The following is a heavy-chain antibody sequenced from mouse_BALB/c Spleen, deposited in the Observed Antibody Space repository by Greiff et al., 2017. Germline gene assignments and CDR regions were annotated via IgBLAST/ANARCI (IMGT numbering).Heavy chain of an antibody. V-gene: IGHV14-3*02. CDR1: GFNIKDTY. Sequence: EVKLLESGAELVKPGASVKLSCTASGFNIKDTYMHWVKQRPEQGLEWIGRIDPANGNTKYDPKFQGKATITADTSSNTAYLQLSSLTSEDTAVYYCARDGYSPFGYWGQGTLVTVSA. J-gene: IGHJ3*01. CDR3: ARDGYSPFGY. D-gene: IGHD2-3*01. CDR2: IDPANGNT.